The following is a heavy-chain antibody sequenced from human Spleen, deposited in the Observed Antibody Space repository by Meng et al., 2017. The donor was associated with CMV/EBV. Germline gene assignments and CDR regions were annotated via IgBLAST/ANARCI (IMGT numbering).Heavy chain of an antibody. CDR3: ARDGYQLSLGMDV. CDR2: VTGSGGST. D-gene: IGHD3-22*01. CDR1: GFTFSTYW. V-gene: IGHV3-23*01. Sequence: GGSLRLSCAASGFTFSTYWMSWVRQAPGKGLEWVSAVTGSGGSTYYADSVKGRFTISRDNSKNTLYLQMTSLRVDDTAVYYCARDGYQLSLGMDVWGQGTTVTVSS. J-gene: IGHJ6*02.